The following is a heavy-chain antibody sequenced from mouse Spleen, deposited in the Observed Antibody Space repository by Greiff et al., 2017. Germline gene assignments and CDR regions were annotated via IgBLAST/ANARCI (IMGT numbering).Heavy chain of an antibody. Sequence: EVQRVESGGGLVKLGGSLKLSCAASGFTFSSYAMSWVRQTPEKRLEWVATISSGGGNTYYPDSVKGRFTISRDNAKNTLYLQMSSLKSEDTAMYYCARQDYRYDEGGFDYWGQGTTLTVSS. V-gene: IGHV5-9-3*01. J-gene: IGHJ2*01. CDR3: ARQDYRYDEGGFDY. CDR1: GFTFSSYA. CDR2: ISSGGGNT. D-gene: IGHD2-14*01.